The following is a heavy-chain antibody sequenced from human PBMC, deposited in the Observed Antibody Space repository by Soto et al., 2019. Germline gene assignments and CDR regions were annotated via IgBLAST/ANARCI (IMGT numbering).Heavy chain of an antibody. CDR2: MLYSGLT. CDR3: ARVETPPRGYSSSRYYYYYGMDV. CDR1: GYSVSSSDYY. Sequence: PSETLSLTCSVPGYSVSSSDYYWAWIRQPPGKGLEWMGSMLYSGLTYYNPSLKSRVTLSVDTSKNQFSVRLNSVTASDTAVYYCARVETPPRGYSSSRYYYYYGMDVWGQGTTVTVSS. D-gene: IGHD6-6*01. V-gene: IGHV4-39*01. J-gene: IGHJ6*02.